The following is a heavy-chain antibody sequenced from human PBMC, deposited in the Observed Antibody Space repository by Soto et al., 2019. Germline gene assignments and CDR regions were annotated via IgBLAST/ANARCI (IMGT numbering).Heavy chain of an antibody. V-gene: IGHV3-23*01. D-gene: IGHD5-12*01. CDR1: GFTFSSYA. CDR3: AKPKTRDGYNYMDYFDY. Sequence: XGSLILSCSASGFTFSSYAMSWVRQAPGKGLEWVSAISGSGGSTYYADSVKGRFTISRDNSKNTLYLQMNSLRAEDTAVYYCAKPKTRDGYNYMDYFDYWGQGTLVTVSS. J-gene: IGHJ4*02. CDR2: ISGSGGST.